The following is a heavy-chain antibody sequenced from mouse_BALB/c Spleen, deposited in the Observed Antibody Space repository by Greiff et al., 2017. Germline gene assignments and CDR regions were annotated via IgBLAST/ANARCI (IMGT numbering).Heavy chain of an antibody. CDR1: GYTFTSYW. J-gene: IGHJ4*01. CDR2: IFPGTGTT. Sequence: QVQLQQSGAELVKPGASVKLSCKTSGYTFTSYWIQWVKQRPGQGLGWIGEIFPGTGTTYYNEKFKGKATLTIDTSSSTAYMQLSSLTSEDSAVYFCARNCRYDEGRFYAMDYWGQGTSVTVSS. V-gene: IGHV1S132*01. CDR3: ARNCRYDEGRFYAMDY. D-gene: IGHD2-14*01.